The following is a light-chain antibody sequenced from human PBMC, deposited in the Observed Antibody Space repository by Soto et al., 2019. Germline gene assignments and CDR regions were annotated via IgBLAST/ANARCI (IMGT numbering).Light chain of an antibody. V-gene: IGKV3-15*01. J-gene: IGKJ1*01. CDR3: QQYTNWPT. Sequence: EIVMTQSPATLSVSPGERATLSCRASQSVSSNLAWYQQKPGQAPRLLIYGASTRATGIPARFSGSGSGTEFTLTISSLQSEDFAVYYCQQYTNWPTFSQGTKVDIK. CDR1: QSVSSN. CDR2: GAS.